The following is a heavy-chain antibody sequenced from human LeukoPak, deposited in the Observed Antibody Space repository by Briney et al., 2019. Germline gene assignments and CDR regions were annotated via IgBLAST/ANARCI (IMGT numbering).Heavy chain of an antibody. J-gene: IGHJ4*02. CDR3: AKGYGSGVDY. CDR2: ISYDGSNK. D-gene: IGHD3-10*01. CDR1: GFTFSSYA. Sequence: GGSLRLSCAASGFTFSSYAMHWVRQAPGKGLEWVAVISYDGSNKYYADSVKGRFTISRDNSKNTLYLQMNSLRAEDTAVYYCAKGYGSGVDYWGQGTLVTVSS. V-gene: IGHV3-30*04.